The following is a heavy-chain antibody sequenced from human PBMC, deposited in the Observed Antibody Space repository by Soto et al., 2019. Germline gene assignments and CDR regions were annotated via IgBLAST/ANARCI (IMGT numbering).Heavy chain of an antibody. CDR1: GVSITSYK. V-gene: IGHV4-59*01. CDR3: AREWSAFDH. Sequence: SQTLSLTCTVSGVSITSYKWSWIRQSPGKGLEWIAYMYSSGSSSYNPSLKSRVTISVDTSKNQYSLKVNSATAADTAVYYCAREWSAFDHWGQGILVT. CDR2: MYSSGSS. D-gene: IGHD2-15*01. J-gene: IGHJ4*02.